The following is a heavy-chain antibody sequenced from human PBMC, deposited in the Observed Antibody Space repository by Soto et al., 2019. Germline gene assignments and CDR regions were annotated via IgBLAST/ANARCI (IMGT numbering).Heavy chain of an antibody. Sequence: EVQLVESGGGLVQPGGSLRLSCAAHGFAITNYEMNWIRQAPGKGLEWVSYIGRSGSPIYYTDFVKGRFTISTDSAKNSLSLQMDSLRAEDTALYYCARDPGTLGSTDAFDIWGQGTFVTVSS. CDR1: GFAITNYE. V-gene: IGHV3-48*03. D-gene: IGHD7-27*01. CDR2: IGRSGSPI. J-gene: IGHJ3*02. CDR3: ARDPGTLGSTDAFDI.